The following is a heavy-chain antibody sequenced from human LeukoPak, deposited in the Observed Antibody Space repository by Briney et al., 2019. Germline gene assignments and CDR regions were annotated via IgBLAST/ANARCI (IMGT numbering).Heavy chain of an antibody. V-gene: IGHV1-46*01. Sequence: GASVKVSCKASGYTFTSYYMHWVRQAPGQGLGWMGIINPSGGSTSYAQKFQGRVTMTRDTSTSTVYMELSSLRSEDTAVYYCARVHPITMIVVDAFDIWGQGTMVTVSS. CDR1: GYTFTSYY. CDR2: INPSGGST. CDR3: ARVHPITMIVVDAFDI. D-gene: IGHD3-22*01. J-gene: IGHJ3*02.